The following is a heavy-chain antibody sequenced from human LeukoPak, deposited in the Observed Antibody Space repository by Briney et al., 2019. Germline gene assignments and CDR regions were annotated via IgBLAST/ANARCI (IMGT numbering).Heavy chain of an antibody. CDR2: ICHSGTT. V-gene: IGHV4-38-2*02. CDR1: GYSTTTAYY. J-gene: IGHJ6*02. Sequence: PSETLSLTRTVPGYSTTTAYYRGCLRQSPGMGREWIGSICHSGTTYYNPSLKSRVTISVDTSKNQFSLKLCSVTAADTAVYYCARAGGYYDSSSYYSIKLDSMDVWGQGTTVTVSS. D-gene: IGHD3-22*01. CDR3: ARAGGYYDSSSYYSIKLDSMDV.